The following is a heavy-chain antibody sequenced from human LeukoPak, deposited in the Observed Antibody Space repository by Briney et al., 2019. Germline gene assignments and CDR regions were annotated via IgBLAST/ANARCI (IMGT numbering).Heavy chain of an antibody. Sequence: GGSLRLSCAASGFTFSSYGMSWVRQAPGKGLEGVSAISGSGGSTYYADSVKGRFTISRDNSKNTLYLQMSSLRAEDTAVYYCAKVKYDSSGHYQVAPYYFDYWGQGTLVTVSS. J-gene: IGHJ4*02. CDR1: GFTFSSYG. CDR3: AKVKYDSSGHYQVAPYYFDY. D-gene: IGHD3-22*01. V-gene: IGHV3-23*01. CDR2: ISGSGGST.